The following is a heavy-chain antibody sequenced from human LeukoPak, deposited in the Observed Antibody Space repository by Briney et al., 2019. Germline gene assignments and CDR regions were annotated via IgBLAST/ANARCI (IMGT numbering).Heavy chain of an antibody. CDR2: TYTGGNS. CDR3: AREGSDFWSGYLRPYYYYYGMDV. D-gene: IGHD3-3*01. Sequence: GGSLRLSCEASGFTVSSTHMVWVRQAPGKGLEWVSVTYTGGNSYYAGSVQGRFIISRDISKNTLYLQMNNLRAEDSALYYCAREGSDFWSGYLRPYYYYYGMDVWGQGTTVTVSS. CDR1: GFTVSSTH. V-gene: IGHV3-53*01. J-gene: IGHJ6*02.